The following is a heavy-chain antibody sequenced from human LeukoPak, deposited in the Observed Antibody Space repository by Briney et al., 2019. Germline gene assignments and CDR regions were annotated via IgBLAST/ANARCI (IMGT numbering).Heavy chain of an antibody. D-gene: IGHD6-6*01. J-gene: IGHJ4*02. CDR3: TRESSGEYSSSRWITD. Sequence: GGSLRLSCAASGFSVCGSAMLWVRQASGKGLEGVGRIRSKAKSYATAYAASVKGRFTISRDDSNNTACLQMNSLKTENTAVYYCTRESSGEYSSSRWITDWGQGTLVTVSS. V-gene: IGHV3-73*01. CDR1: GFSVCGSA. CDR2: IRSKAKSYAT.